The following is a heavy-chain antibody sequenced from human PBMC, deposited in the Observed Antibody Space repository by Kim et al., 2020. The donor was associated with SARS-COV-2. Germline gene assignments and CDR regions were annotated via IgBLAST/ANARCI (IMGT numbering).Heavy chain of an antibody. V-gene: IGHV3-30*18. CDR3: AKDGEVD. CDR2: ISYDGSNK. Sequence: GGSLRLSCAASGFTFSSYGMHWVRQAPGKGLEWVAVISYDGSNKYYADSVKGRFTISRDNSKNTLYLQMNSLRAEDTAVYYCAKDGEVDWGQGTLVTVSS. D-gene: IGHD3-16*01. CDR1: GFTFSSYG. J-gene: IGHJ4*02.